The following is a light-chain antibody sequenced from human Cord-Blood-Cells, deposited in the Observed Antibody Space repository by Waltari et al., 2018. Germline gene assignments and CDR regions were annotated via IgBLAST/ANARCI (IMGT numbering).Light chain of an antibody. CDR1: KLGDKY. CDR3: QAWDSSTAGV. J-gene: IGLJ1*01. CDR2: QDS. V-gene: IGLV3-1*01. Sequence: SYELTQPPSVSVSPGQTASITCSGDKLGDKYACWYHQKPGQSPVRVIYQDSKRPSGFPVRFSGATTGNTATLTISGTQAMDEADYYCQAWDSSTAGVFGTGTKVTVL.